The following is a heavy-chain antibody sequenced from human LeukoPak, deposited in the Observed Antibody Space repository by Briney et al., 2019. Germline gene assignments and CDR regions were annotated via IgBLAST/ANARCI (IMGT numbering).Heavy chain of an antibody. V-gene: IGHV3-30-3*02. J-gene: IGHJ5*02. CDR2: ISYDGSSK. CDR3: AKDRGVHYFGSERGLYNWFDP. D-gene: IGHD3-10*01. Sequence: PGRSLRLSCAASGFTFSTYAMHWVRQAPGKGLEWVAIISYDGSSKYYAGSVKGRFTISRDNSKNILYLQMNSLRAEDSATYYCAKDRGVHYFGSERGLYNWFDPWGQGTLVTVSS. CDR1: GFTFSTYA.